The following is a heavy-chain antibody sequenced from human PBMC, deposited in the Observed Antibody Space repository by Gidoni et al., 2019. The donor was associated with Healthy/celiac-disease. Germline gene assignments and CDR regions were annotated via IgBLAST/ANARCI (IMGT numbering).Heavy chain of an antibody. CDR2: INHSGST. CDR3: ARGAHGSTNPPLEY. V-gene: IGHV4-34*01. D-gene: IGHD2-2*01. CDR1: GGSFSGYY. J-gene: IGHJ4*02. Sequence: QVQLQQWGAGLLKPSETLSLTCAVYGGSFSGYYWSWIRQPPGKGLEWIGEINHSGSTNYNPSLKSRVTISVDTSKNQFSLKLSSVTAADTAVYYCARGAHGSTNPPLEYWGQGTLVTVSS.